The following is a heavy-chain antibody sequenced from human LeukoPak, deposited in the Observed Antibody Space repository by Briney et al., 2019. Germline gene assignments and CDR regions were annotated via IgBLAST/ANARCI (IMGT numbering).Heavy chain of an antibody. Sequence: GASVKVSCKASGYNFTDYNIHCVRQAPGQGLDWMGWINPNSGSTNSAQKFQGRVTMIRDTSIGTAYMELSRLRSDDTAMYYCARTRRDWNNFDYWGQGTLVAVSP. D-gene: IGHD1-1*01. CDR3: ARTRRDWNNFDY. CDR1: GYNFTDYN. CDR2: INPNSGST. V-gene: IGHV1-2*02. J-gene: IGHJ4*02.